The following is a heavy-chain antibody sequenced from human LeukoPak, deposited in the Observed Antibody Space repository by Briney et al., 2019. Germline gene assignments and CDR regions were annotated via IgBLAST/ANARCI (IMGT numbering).Heavy chain of an antibody. CDR1: GYTFTSYY. Sequence: ASVKVSCKASGYTFTSYYMHWVRQAPGQGLEWMGIINPSGGSTSYAQKFQGRVTMTRDTSTSTVYMELSSLRSEDTAVYYCARVLWGYSYGYRHDAFDIWGQGTMVTVSS. J-gene: IGHJ3*02. D-gene: IGHD5-18*01. V-gene: IGHV1-46*01. CDR2: INPSGGST. CDR3: ARVLWGYSYGYRHDAFDI.